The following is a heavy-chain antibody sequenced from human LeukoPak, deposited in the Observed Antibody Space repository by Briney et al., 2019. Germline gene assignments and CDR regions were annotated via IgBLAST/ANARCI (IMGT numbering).Heavy chain of an antibody. J-gene: IGHJ5*02. V-gene: IGHV1-69*04. D-gene: IGHD2-2*01. Sequence: ASVEVSCKASGGPFSSYAIRWVRQAPGQGREWMGRIIAILGIANYAQKFQGRVTITADKTTSTAYMELSSLRSEDTAVYYCARDPSSRASWFDPWGQGTLVTVSS. CDR2: IIAILGIA. CDR3: ARDPSSRASWFDP. CDR1: GGPFSSYA.